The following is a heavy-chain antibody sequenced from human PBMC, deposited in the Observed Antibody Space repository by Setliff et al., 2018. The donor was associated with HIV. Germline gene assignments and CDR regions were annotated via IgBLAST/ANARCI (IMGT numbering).Heavy chain of an antibody. CDR2: FDPEDDET. CDR3: ATSGFYDILTGPTPGVFDI. D-gene: IGHD3-9*01. CDR1: GYSLTELS. V-gene: IGHV1-24*01. J-gene: IGHJ3*02. Sequence: ASVKVSCKVSGYSLTELSTHWVRQAPGEGLEWMGGFDPEDDETVYAEKFQGRVTMTEDTSTDTAYMALSSLRSEDTAMYYCATSGFYDILTGPTPGVFDIWGQGTMVTVSS.